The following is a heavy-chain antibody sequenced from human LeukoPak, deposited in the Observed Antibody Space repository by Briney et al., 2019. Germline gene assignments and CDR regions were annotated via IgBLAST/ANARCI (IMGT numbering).Heavy chain of an antibody. D-gene: IGHD4-17*01. CDR3: ASDYGEFRAFDI. J-gene: IGHJ3*02. CDR1: GYTFTSYD. Sequence: ASVKVSCKASGYTFTSYDINWVRQAAGQGLEWMGWMNPNSGNTGYAQKFQGRVTITRDTSASTAYMELSSLRFEDTAVYYCASDYGEFRAFDIWGQGTMVTVSS. CDR2: MNPNSGNT. V-gene: IGHV1-8*01.